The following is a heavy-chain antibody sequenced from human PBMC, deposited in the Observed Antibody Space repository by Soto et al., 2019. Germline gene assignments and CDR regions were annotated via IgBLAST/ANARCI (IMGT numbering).Heavy chain of an antibody. CDR1: GYSFTSYW. CDR3: ARRRGYSYEFDAFDI. J-gene: IGHJ3*02. V-gene: IGHV5-51*01. CDR2: IYPGDSDT. Sequence: PGESLKISCNGSGYSFTSYWIGWVRQMPGKGLEWMGIIYPGDSDTRYSPSFQGQVTISADKSISTAYLQWSSVKASDTAMYYCARRRGYSYEFDAFDIWGQGTMVTVSS. D-gene: IGHD5-18*01.